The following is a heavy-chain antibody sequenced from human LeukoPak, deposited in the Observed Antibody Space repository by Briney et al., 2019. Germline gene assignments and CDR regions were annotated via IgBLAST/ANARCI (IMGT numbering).Heavy chain of an antibody. D-gene: IGHD6-19*01. J-gene: IGHJ4*02. V-gene: IGHV3-21*01. CDR1: GFTLSSYS. Sequence: KPGGSLRLSCAASGFTLSSYSMNWVRQAPGKGLEWVSSISSSSSYIYYADSVKGRFTISRDNAKNSLYLQMNSLRAEDTAVYYCARDRRAAVAGTLFDYWGQGTLVTVSS. CDR3: ARDRRAAVAGTLFDY. CDR2: ISSSSSYI.